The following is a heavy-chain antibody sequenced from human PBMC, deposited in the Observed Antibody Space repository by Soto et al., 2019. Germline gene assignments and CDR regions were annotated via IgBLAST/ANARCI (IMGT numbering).Heavy chain of an antibody. V-gene: IGHV4-4*07. CDR2: IYSSGTT. Sequence: LXLTCTVAVGPISVFYWSWVRQPAGKGLEWIGRIYSSGTTKYNPSLRNRVTMSVDTSTDQYSLNLASMTAADTAVYFCARGPFCGDDCYFDVWGQGTQVTVSS. CDR1: VGPISVFY. D-gene: IGHD2-21*02. J-gene: IGHJ4*02. CDR3: ARGPFCGDDCYFDV.